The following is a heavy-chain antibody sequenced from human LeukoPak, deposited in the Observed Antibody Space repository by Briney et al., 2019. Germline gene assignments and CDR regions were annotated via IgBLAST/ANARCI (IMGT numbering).Heavy chain of an antibody. D-gene: IGHD6-13*01. Sequence: SQTLSLTCTVSGGSISSGSSYWSWIRQPAGKGLEWIERIYTSGSTNYNPSLKSRVTISVDTSKNQFSLKLSSVTAADTAVYYCARDAVRQLDYWGQGTLVTVSS. CDR1: GGSISSGSSY. V-gene: IGHV4-61*02. J-gene: IGHJ4*02. CDR3: ARDAVRQLDY. CDR2: IYTSGST.